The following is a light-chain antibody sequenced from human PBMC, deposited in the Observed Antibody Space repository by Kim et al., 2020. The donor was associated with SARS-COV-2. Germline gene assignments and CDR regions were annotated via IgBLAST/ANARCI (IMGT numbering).Light chain of an antibody. Sequence: QSALTQPRSVSGSPGQPVTISCTGTSSDVGGYNYVSWYQQHQGKAPKLMIYDVSKRPSGVPDRFSGSKSGNTASLTISGLQAEDEADYYCCSYAGSYTFGVFGGGTKLTVL. CDR3: CSYAGSYTFGV. CDR1: SSDVGGYNY. CDR2: DVS. V-gene: IGLV2-11*01. J-gene: IGLJ3*02.